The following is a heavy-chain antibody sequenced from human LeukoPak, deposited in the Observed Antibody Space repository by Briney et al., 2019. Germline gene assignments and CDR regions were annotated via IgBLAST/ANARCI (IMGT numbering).Heavy chain of an antibody. CDR2: ISGSGGST. J-gene: IGHJ4*02. V-gene: IGHV3-23*01. D-gene: IGHD6-13*01. CDR1: GFSFSSYA. CDR3: AAPSDSSSWYYFDY. Sequence: VGSLRLSCAASGFSFSSYAMSWVCQAPGKGLEWVSAISGSGGSTYYADSVKGRFTISRDNSKNTLYLQMNSLRAEDTAVYYCAAPSDSSSWYYFDYWGQGTLVTVSS.